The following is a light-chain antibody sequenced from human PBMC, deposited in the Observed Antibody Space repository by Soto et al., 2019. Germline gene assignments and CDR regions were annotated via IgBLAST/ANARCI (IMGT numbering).Light chain of an antibody. Sequence: QSVLTQPPSLSGAPGQRVTISCTGSRSNIGAGYDVHWYQHLPGTAPKVIIFDNSSRPSGVPDRFSGSKSGTSAALDITGHQAEDEAVYYCHSYDVSMRGPAFGGGTKVTVL. CDR3: HSYDVSMRGPA. CDR1: RSNIGAGYD. V-gene: IGLV1-40*01. CDR2: DNS. J-gene: IGLJ2*01.